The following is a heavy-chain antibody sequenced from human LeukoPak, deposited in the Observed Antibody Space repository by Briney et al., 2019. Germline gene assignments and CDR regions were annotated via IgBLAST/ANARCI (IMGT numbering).Heavy chain of an antibody. CDR3: AKDLDELDAFDI. CDR1: GFTXXXYA. CDR2: ISGSGGST. J-gene: IGHJ3*02. V-gene: IGHV3-23*01. D-gene: IGHD1-7*01. Sequence: RXSXXXXGFTXXXYAMSWVRQAPGKGLEWVSAISGSGGSTYYADSVKGRFTISRDNSKNTLYLQMNSLRAEDTAVYYCAKDLDELDAFDIWGQGTMVTVSS.